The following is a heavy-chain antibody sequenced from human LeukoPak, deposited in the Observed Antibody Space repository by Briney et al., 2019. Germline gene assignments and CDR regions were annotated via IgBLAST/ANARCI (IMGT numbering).Heavy chain of an antibody. CDR1: GFTFSSYE. V-gene: IGHV3-48*03. CDR3: ARDRDCSTTSCYDGHFDY. J-gene: IGHJ4*02. CDR2: ISRSGSTI. Sequence: GGSLRLSCVASGFTFSSYEMNWVRQAPGKGLEWVSYISRSGSTIYYADSVTGRFTISRDNAKKSLFLQMNSLRAEDTAVYYCARDRDCSTTSCYDGHFDYWGQGTLVTVSS. D-gene: IGHD2-2*01.